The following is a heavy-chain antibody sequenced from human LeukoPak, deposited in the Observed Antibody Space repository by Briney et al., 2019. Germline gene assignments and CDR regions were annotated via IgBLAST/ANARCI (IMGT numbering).Heavy chain of an antibody. J-gene: IGHJ5*02. Sequence: PGGSLRLSCAASGFTFSNYWMSWVRRAPGKGLEWVANINGEGGEKYYVDSVKGRFTISRDNAKNSMYLQMNSLRAEDTAVYYCPRDGVSGGILWWSLLFILPWFDPWGQGTLVTVSS. CDR1: GFTFSNYW. D-gene: IGHD2-21*02. CDR2: INGEGGEK. CDR3: PRDGVSGGILWWSLLFILPWFDP. V-gene: IGHV3-7*05.